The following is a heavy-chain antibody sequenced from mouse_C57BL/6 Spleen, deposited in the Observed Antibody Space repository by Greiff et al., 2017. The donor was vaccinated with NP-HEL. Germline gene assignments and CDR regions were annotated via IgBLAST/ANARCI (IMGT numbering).Heavy chain of an antibody. D-gene: IGHD4-1*01. Sequence: EVQLQESGAELVRPGASVKLSCTASGFNIKDDYMHWVKQRPEQGLEWIGWIDPENGDTEYASKFQGKATITADTSSNTAYLQLSSLTSEDTAVYYCTGNWDGGYWGQGTTLTVSS. CDR2: IDPENGDT. V-gene: IGHV14-4*01. J-gene: IGHJ2*01. CDR3: TGNWDGGY. CDR1: GFNIKDDY.